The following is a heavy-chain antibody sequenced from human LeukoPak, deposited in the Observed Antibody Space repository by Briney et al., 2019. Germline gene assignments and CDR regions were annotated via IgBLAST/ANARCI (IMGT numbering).Heavy chain of an antibody. CDR2: INGDGSTT. J-gene: IGHJ4*02. Sequence: PGGSLRLSCAASGFTFSSYWMHWVRQPPGKGLVWVSRINGDGSTTHYADSVKGRFTISRDNAKNTLYLQMNSLRAEGTAVYYCVRRLATAGVLDFWGQGTLVTVSS. D-gene: IGHD6-13*01. CDR1: GFTFSSYW. CDR3: VRRLATAGVLDF. V-gene: IGHV3-74*01.